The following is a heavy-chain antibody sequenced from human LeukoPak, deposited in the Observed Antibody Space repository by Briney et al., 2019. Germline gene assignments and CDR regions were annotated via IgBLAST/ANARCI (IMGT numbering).Heavy chain of an antibody. Sequence: ASVKVSCKTSGCTFIDYYIHWVRQTPGQGLEWMGWIAPNNADTNYAQKFQGRVTMAGDTSISTAYMELSRLRSDDTAVYYCARASSSSKIDYWGQGTLVTVSS. V-gene: IGHV1-2*02. CDR3: ARASSSSKIDY. CDR1: GCTFIDYY. CDR2: IAPNNADT. J-gene: IGHJ4*02. D-gene: IGHD6-13*01.